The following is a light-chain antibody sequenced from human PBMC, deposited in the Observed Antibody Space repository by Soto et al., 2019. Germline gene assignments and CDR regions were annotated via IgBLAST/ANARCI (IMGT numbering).Light chain of an antibody. CDR2: GAS. V-gene: IGKV3-20*01. CDR1: QSVSSSY. J-gene: IGKJ2*01. Sequence: EIVLTQSPGTLSLSPGERATLSCRASQSVSSSYLAWDQLKPGQAPKLLIYGASSRATGIPDRSSGSGSGTDFTLTISRLDPEDFAVDYCQQFGTSPSTFGQGTKLEIK. CDR3: QQFGTSPST.